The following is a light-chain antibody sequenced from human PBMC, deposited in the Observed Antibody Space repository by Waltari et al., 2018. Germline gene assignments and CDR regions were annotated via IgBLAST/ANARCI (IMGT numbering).Light chain of an antibody. CDR3: QQYHDYPWT. V-gene: IGKV1-8*01. Sequence: AIRMTQSPSSLSASIGDRVTISCPASQGVSTYLAWYQQKPGRAPSLLIHAASTLQTGVPPRFSGSGTGTDFTLTITCLQSADFALYFCQQYHDYPWTFGQGTKVEI. CDR1: QGVSTY. J-gene: IGKJ1*01. CDR2: AAS.